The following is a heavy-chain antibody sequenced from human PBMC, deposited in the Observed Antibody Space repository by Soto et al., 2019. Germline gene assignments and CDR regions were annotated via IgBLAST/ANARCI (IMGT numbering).Heavy chain of an antibody. Sequence: SETLSLTCAVYGGSFSGYYWSWIRQPPGKGLEWIGEINHSGSTNYNPSLKSRVTISVDTPKNQFSLKLSSVTAADTAVYYCARGRWINWFDPWGQGTLVTVS. V-gene: IGHV4-34*01. J-gene: IGHJ5*02. CDR2: INHSGST. CDR3: ARGRWINWFDP. CDR1: GGSFSGYY. D-gene: IGHD5-12*01.